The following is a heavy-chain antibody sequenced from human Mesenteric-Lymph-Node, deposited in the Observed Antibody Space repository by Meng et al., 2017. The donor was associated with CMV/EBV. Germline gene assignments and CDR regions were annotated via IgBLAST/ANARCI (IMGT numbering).Heavy chain of an antibody. CDR3: ARGYCSSTSCYRPDDY. J-gene: IGHJ4*02. CDR2: INPSDSST. CDR1: GYTFTSYY. Sequence: ASVKVSCKASGYTFTSYYMHWVRQAPGQGLEWMGIINPSDSSTSYAQKFQGRLTMTRDTSTSTVYMELSSLRSEDTAVYYCARGYCSSTSCYRPDDYWGQGTLVTVSS. D-gene: IGHD2-2*02. V-gene: IGHV1-46*01.